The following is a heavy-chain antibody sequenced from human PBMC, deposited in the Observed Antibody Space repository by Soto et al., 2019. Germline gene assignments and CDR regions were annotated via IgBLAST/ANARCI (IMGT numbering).Heavy chain of an antibody. CDR1: GGSISSYY. D-gene: IGHD5-18*01. J-gene: IGHJ6*02. Sequence: SSETLSLTCTVPGGSISSYYWIWIRQPPGKGLEYIGYIYYSGTTNYNPSLKSRVTISIDTSKNQFSLKLSSVTAADTAVYYCARNRGGYTYGYDYYSGMDVWGQGTTVTVSS. CDR2: IYYSGTT. V-gene: IGHV4-59*01. CDR3: ARNRGGYTYGYDYYSGMDV.